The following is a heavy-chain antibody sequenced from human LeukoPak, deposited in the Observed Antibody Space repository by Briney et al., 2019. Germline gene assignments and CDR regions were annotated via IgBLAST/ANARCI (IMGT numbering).Heavy chain of an antibody. D-gene: IGHD6-13*01. CDR1: GGSISSHY. V-gene: IGHV4-39*01. Sequence: PSETLSLTCAVSGGSISSHYWGWIRQPPGKGLEWIGSIYYSGTTYYIPFLKSRITISVDTSKNQFSLKLNSVTAADTAVYYCARHGGAAAAIDYWGQGTLVTVSS. CDR2: IYYSGTT. CDR3: ARHGGAAAAIDY. J-gene: IGHJ4*02.